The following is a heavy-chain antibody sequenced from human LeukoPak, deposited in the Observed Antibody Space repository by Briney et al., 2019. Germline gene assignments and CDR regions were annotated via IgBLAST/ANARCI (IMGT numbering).Heavy chain of an antibody. Sequence: KPSETLSLTCTVSGDSINSSDYYWAWIRQPPGEGLEWIGTIYYSGSTYYKSSLMSRLTISVDSSKNQFSLKMISVTAADTGVYYCARHGNWDPFDYWGQGALVTVSS. CDR2: IYYSGST. D-gene: IGHD7-27*01. V-gene: IGHV4-39*01. CDR1: GDSINSSDYY. CDR3: ARHGNWDPFDY. J-gene: IGHJ4*02.